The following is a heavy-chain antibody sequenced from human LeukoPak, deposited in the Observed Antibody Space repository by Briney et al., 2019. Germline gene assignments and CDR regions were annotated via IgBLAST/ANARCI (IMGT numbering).Heavy chain of an antibody. J-gene: IGHJ4*02. D-gene: IGHD6-6*01. CDR1: GFTFSTFA. CDR2: ISGSGYKT. V-gene: IGHV3-23*01. Sequence: GGSLRLSCAASGFTFSTFAMTWVRQAPGKGLEWVSTISGSGYKTYYADSVEGRFTISRDNSKNMVDLQMNSLRAEDTAIYYCARVDAALDYWGQGTLVTVSS. CDR3: ARVDAALDY.